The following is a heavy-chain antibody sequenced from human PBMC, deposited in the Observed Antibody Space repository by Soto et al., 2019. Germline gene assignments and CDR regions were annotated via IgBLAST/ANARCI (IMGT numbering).Heavy chain of an antibody. CDR3: ARDPPRTIYNSDYYTYGMDV. V-gene: IGHV4-59*01. J-gene: IGHJ6*02. Sequence: SETLSLTCIVSVGSFSSFCWSWIRQPPGKGLEWIGYISYSGITNDNPSLKSRVTISVDTTKNQFSLRLFSVTAADTARYYCARDPPRTIYNSDYYTYGMDVWGQGTTVTVSS. D-gene: IGHD6-19*01. CDR1: VGSFSSFC. CDR2: ISYSGIT.